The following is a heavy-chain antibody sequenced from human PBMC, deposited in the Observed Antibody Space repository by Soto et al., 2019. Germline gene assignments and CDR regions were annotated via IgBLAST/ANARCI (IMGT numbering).Heavy chain of an antibody. CDR3: ARDHYDYSNHIRLGLDC. CDR1: GDSISGGDYY. CDR2: IYYTGST. V-gene: IGHV4-30-4*01. D-gene: IGHD4-4*01. J-gene: IGHJ4*02. Sequence: SETLSLTCTVSGDSISGGDYYWSWIRQPPXKGLEWIGYIYYTGSTYYNPSLKSRIIMSVDTSKNQSSLKLSSVTAADTAVYYCARDHYDYSNHIRLGLDCWGQGTLVTVSS.